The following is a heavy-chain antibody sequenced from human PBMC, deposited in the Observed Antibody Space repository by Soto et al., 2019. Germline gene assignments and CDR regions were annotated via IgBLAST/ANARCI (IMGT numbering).Heavy chain of an antibody. CDR2: ISYDGSNK. Sequence: GGSLRLSCAASGFTFSSYGMHWVRQAPGKGLEWVAVISYDGSNKYYADSVKGRFTISRDNSKNTLYLQMNSLRAEDTAVYYCAKDVEVPVWNYYYGMDVWGQGTTVTVSS. J-gene: IGHJ6*02. V-gene: IGHV3-30*18. CDR3: AKDVEVPVWNYYYGMDV. D-gene: IGHD3-16*01. CDR1: GFTFSSYG.